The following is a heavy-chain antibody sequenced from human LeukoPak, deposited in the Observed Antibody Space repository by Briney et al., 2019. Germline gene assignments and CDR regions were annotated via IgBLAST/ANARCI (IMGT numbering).Heavy chain of an antibody. Sequence: PGGSLRLSCAASGFTFSSYAMHWVRQAPGKGLEWVAVISYDGSNKYYADSVKGRFTISRDNSKNTLYLQMNSLRAEDTAVYYCAKDSRSAIDPWGQGTLVTVSS. V-gene: IGHV3-30-3*01. CDR1: GFTFSSYA. CDR2: ISYDGSNK. J-gene: IGHJ5*02. D-gene: IGHD6-25*01. CDR3: AKDSRSAIDP.